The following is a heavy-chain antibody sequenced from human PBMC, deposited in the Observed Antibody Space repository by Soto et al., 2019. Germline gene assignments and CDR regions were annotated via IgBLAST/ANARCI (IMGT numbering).Heavy chain of an antibody. D-gene: IGHD5-18*01. CDR3: ATYTPVDTAMEGGFDY. Sequence: GASVKVSCKASGGTFSSYAISWVRQAPGQGLEWMGGIIPIFGTANYAQKFQGRVTITADESTSTAYMELSSLRSEDTAVYYCATYTPVDTAMEGGFDYWGQGTLVTVSS. CDR2: IIPIFGTA. CDR1: GGTFSSYA. J-gene: IGHJ4*02. V-gene: IGHV1-69*13.